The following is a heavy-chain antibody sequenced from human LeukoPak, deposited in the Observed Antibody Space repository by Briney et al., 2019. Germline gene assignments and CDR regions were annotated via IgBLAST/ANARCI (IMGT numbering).Heavy chain of an antibody. CDR3: ARADCTNGVCYPYQFDY. CDR2: IKQDGSEK. CDR1: GFTFSSYW. Sequence: PGGSLRLSCAASGFTFSSYWMSWVRQAPGKGVGWVANIKQDGSEKYYVDSVKGRLTISRDNAKNSLYLQMNSLRAEDTAVYYCARADCTNGVCYPYQFDYWGQGTLVTVSS. J-gene: IGHJ4*02. V-gene: IGHV3-7*01. D-gene: IGHD2-8*01.